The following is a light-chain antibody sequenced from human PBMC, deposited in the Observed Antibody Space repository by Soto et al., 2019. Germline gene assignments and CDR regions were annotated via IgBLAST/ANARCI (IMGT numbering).Light chain of an antibody. J-gene: IGKJ2*01. CDR2: TAA. CDR1: QRITTY. V-gene: IGKV1-39*01. Sequence: IHMTQSPSSLSASVGDRVTITCRASQRITTYLNWYQQQPGKAPKLLISTAATLQGGVPSRFSCSGSVTDFTLTITTLQPEDFATYFCQQSYSTPYTFGQGTKLEIK. CDR3: QQSYSTPYT.